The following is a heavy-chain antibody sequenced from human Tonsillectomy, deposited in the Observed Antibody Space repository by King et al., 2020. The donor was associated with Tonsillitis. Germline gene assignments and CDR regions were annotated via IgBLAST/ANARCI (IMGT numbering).Heavy chain of an antibody. Sequence: QRGEAGGGGVQTGREMRRSGEDAGFTLDEDARRGGGKEQGKGLEWGEGMRGNSGSIAYADSVKGRFTISRDNAKNSLYLQMNSLRAEDTAVYYCAKEIETADYYYGMDVWGQGTTVTVSS. D-gene: IGHD5-24*01. V-gene: IGHV3-9*01. CDR3: AKEIETADYYYGMDV. CDR1: GFTLDEDA. CDR2: MRGNSGSI. J-gene: IGHJ6*02.